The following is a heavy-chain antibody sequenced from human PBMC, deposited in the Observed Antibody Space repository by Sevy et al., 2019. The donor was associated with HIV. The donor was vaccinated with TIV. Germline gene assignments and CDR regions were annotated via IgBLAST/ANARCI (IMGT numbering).Heavy chain of an antibody. V-gene: IGHV3-21*01. D-gene: IGHD1-1*01. J-gene: IGHJ6*02. CDR1: GFTFSSYA. CDR3: ARVATDDPDFYYYGMDV. CDR2: ISSSSSHI. Sequence: GGSLRLSCAASGFTFSSYAMNWVRQAPGKGLEWVSSISSSSSHIYAADSLKGRFTISRDNAKNSLFLQMNSLRAEDAAIYYCARVATDDPDFYYYGMDVWGQGTTVTVSS.